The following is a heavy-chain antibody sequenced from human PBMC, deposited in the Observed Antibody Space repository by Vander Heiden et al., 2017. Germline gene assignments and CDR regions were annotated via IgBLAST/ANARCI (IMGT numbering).Heavy chain of an antibody. CDR3: ARESGGSAITIN. CDR1: GFTVSSNY. V-gene: IGHV3-53*01. J-gene: IGHJ4*02. Sequence: EVQLVESGGGLIQPGGSLRLSCAASGFTVSSNYMSWVRQAPGKGLEWVSVIYSGGSTYYADAVKGRFTISRDNSKNTLYLKMKSMRAEDTAVYYFARESGGSAITINWGQGTMVTVYS. CDR2: IYSGGST. D-gene: IGHD2-15*01.